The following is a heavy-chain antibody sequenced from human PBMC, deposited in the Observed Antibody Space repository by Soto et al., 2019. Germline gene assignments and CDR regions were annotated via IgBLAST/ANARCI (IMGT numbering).Heavy chain of an antibody. D-gene: IGHD4-17*01. CDR3: ARGRRTTVTIDY. V-gene: IGHV4-30-4*01. Sequence: SETLSLTCTVSGGSISSGDYYWTWIRQPPGKGLEWIGYIYYSGSTYYNPSLKSRVTISVDTSKNQFSLKLSSVTAADTAVYYCARGRRTTVTIDYWGQGTLVTVSS. CDR2: IYYSGST. J-gene: IGHJ4*02. CDR1: GGSISSGDYY.